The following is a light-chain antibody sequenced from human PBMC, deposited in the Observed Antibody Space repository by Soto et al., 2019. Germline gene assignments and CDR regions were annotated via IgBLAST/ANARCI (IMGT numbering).Light chain of an antibody. J-gene: IGKJ5*01. CDR3: QQATSFPLT. CDR1: QAINNS. CDR2: TGS. Sequence: DLQMNQYVYYESASVGGSGTITCLASQAINNSLAWYQQKPGKAPNLLIYTGSSLQSGVPSRFSGSGSGTDFTLTIHCLQPEDFATYYCQQATSFPLTFGQGTRLEIK. V-gene: IGKV1-12*01.